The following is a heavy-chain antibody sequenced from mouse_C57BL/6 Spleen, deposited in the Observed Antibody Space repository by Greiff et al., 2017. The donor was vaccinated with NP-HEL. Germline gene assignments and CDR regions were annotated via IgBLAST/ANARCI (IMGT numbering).Heavy chain of an antibody. Sequence: QVQLQQSGAELVRPGTSVKVSCKASGYAFTNYLIEWVKQRPGQGLEWIGVINPGSGGTNYNEKFKGKATLTADKSSSTAYMQLSSLTSEDSAVYFGARKASYYGSSYDYFDYWGQGTTLTVSS. CDR3: ARKASYYGSSYDYFDY. J-gene: IGHJ2*01. CDR2: INPGSGGT. V-gene: IGHV1-54*01. CDR1: GYAFTNYL. D-gene: IGHD1-1*01.